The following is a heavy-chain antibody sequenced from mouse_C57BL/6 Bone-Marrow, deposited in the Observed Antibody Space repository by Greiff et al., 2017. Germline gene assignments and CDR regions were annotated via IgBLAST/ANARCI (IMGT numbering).Heavy chain of an antibody. CDR2: ISYDGSN. V-gene: IGHV3-6*01. Sequence: VQLKESGPGLVKPSQSLSLTCSVTGYSITSGYYWNWIRQFPGNKLEWMGYISYDGSNNYNPSLKNRISITRDTSKNQFFLKLNSVTTEDTATYYCAREGNYPYYFYYWGQGTTLTVSA. D-gene: IGHD2-1*01. CDR1: GYSITSGYY. CDR3: AREGNYPYYFYY. J-gene: IGHJ2*01.